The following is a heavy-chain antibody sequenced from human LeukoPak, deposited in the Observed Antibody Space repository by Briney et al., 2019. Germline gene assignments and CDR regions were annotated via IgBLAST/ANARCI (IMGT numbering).Heavy chain of an antibody. J-gene: IGHJ3*02. CDR2: INHSGST. D-gene: IGHD1-7*01. Sequence: SETLSPTCAVYGGSFSGYYWSWIRQPPGKGLEWIGEINHSGSTNYNPSLKSRVTISVDTSKNQFSLKLSSVTAADTAVYYCARAPLELGNAFDIWGQGTMVTVSS. CDR3: ARAPLELGNAFDI. V-gene: IGHV4-34*01. CDR1: GGSFSGYY.